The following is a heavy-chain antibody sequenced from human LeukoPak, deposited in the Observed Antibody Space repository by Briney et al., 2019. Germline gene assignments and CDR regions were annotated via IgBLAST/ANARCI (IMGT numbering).Heavy chain of an antibody. D-gene: IGHD6-19*01. CDR1: GFTFSSYS. CDR2: ISSSSSYI. Sequence: PGGSLRLSCAASGFTFSSYSMNWVRQAPGKGLEWVSSISSSSSYIYYADSVKGRFTISRDNAKNSLYLQMNSLRAEDTAVYYCARAARIAVAAIYYYYYMDVWGKGTTVTVSS. J-gene: IGHJ6*03. V-gene: IGHV3-21*01. CDR3: ARAARIAVAAIYYYYYMDV.